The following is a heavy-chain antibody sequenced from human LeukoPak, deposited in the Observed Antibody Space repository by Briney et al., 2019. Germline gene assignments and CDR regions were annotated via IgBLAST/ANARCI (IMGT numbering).Heavy chain of an antibody. CDR2: IYPGNSDT. CDR3: ARYSGNDLVGWFDP. CDR1: GYGFSIYW. V-gene: IGHV5-51*01. J-gene: IGHJ5*02. D-gene: IGHD5-12*01. Sequence: PGESLKISCKGSGYGFSIYWIAWVRQMPGNGLGWMGIIYPGNSDTRYSPSLQGQVTISVDKSISTAYLQWSSLKASDTAMYFCARYSGNDLVGWFDPWGQGTLVTVSP.